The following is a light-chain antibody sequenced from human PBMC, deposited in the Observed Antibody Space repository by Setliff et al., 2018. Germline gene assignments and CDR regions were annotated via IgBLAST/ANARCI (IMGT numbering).Light chain of an antibody. J-gene: IGLJ1*01. V-gene: IGLV2-11*01. CDR3: CSYAGIYTFV. CDR1: SSDVGGYNY. CDR2: DVS. Sequence: QSALTQPRSVSGSPGQSVTISCTGTSSDVGGYNYVSWYQQRPGKAPKLMIFDVSRQPSGVPDRFSGSKSGNTASLTISGLQAEDEADYYCCSYAGIYTFVFGSGTKVTVL.